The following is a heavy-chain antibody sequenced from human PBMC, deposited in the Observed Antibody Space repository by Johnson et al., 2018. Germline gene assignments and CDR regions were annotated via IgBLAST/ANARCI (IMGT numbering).Heavy chain of an antibody. Sequence: EVQLVESVGGLVQPGGTLRLSCTASGFTFSTYSMNWVRQAPGKGLEWVSYISSSSRIIYYADSVKGRFTISRDNDKNSLCLQMNSRGDGDTAVYYCSGLGAYCCGDSLDAFDIWGQGTMVTVSS. CDR3: SGLGAYCCGDSLDAFDI. CDR2: ISSSSRII. J-gene: IGHJ3*02. V-gene: IGHV3-48*02. D-gene: IGHD2-21*02. CDR1: GFTFSTYS.